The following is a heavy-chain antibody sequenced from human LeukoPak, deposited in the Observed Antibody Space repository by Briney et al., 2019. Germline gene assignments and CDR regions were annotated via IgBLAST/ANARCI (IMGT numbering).Heavy chain of an antibody. CDR1: GYSLTGYY. J-gene: IGHJ4*02. V-gene: IGHV1-2*02. Sequence: ASVKVSCKASGYSLTGYYMHWVRQAPGQGLEWMGWINPNSGGTNYAQKFQGRVTMTRDTSISTAYMELSRLRSDDTAVYYCARSITMVRGVPTPPGYWGQGTLVTVSS. CDR3: ARSITMVRGVPTPPGY. D-gene: IGHD3-10*01. CDR2: INPNSGGT.